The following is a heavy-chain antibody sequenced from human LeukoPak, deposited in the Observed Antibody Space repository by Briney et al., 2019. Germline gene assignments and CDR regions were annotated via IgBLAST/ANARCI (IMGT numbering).Heavy chain of an antibody. CDR2: IRSKTDGGTT. Sequence: AVRTLRLSCAASGLAFSNAWMSWVREGPGKGQEWVGRIRSKTDGGTTDYAAPVKGRFTISRDDSKNTLYLQMDSLRAEDTAVYYCAKDRAYCSGGSCYSNYYFDYWGQRTLVTVSS. D-gene: IGHD2-15*01. CDR3: AKDRAYCSGGSCYSNYYFDY. V-gene: IGHV3-15*01. CDR1: GLAFSNAW. J-gene: IGHJ4*02.